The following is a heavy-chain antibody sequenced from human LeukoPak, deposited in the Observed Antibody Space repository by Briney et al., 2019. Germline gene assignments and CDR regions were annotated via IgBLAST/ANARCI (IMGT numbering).Heavy chain of an antibody. J-gene: IGHJ3*02. Sequence: NPSETLSLTCTVSGGSISSSGYYWGWIRQPPGKGLEWIGSIYYSGSTYYNPSLKSRVTISVDTSKNQFSLKLSSVTAADTAVYYCARLAGGGYYYYAFDIWGQETMVTVSS. V-gene: IGHV4-39*07. CDR1: GGSISSSGYY. D-gene: IGHD3-22*01. CDR3: ARLAGGGYYYYAFDI. CDR2: IYYSGST.